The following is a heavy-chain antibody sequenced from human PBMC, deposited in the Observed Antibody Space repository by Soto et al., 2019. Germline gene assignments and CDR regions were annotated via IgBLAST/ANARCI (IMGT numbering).Heavy chain of an antibody. Sequence: SETLSLTCTVSGGSISSSSYYWGWIRQPPGKGLEWIGSIFYTGSTYYNPSLKSRVTISVDTSKNQISLKLRSVTAAETAVFYCARHSTSRLVAPFDSWGQGTPVTVSS. J-gene: IGHJ4*02. CDR3: ARHSTSRLVAPFDS. CDR1: GGSISSSSYY. D-gene: IGHD3-16*01. V-gene: IGHV4-39*01. CDR2: IFYTGST.